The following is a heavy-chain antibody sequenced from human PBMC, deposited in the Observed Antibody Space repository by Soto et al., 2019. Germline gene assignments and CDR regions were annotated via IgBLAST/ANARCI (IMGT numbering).Heavy chain of an antibody. CDR1: GFTFSSYA. CDR2: ISGSGGST. Sequence: EVQLLESGGGLVQPGGSLRLSCAASGFTFSSYAMSWVRQAPGKGLEWVSAISGSGGSTYYADSVKGRFTISRDNANNTLDLQIHSLRAEDTAVYYCAKGEGSGWPPFDYWGQGTLVTVSS. V-gene: IGHV3-23*01. CDR3: AKGEGSGWPPFDY. J-gene: IGHJ4*02. D-gene: IGHD6-19*01.